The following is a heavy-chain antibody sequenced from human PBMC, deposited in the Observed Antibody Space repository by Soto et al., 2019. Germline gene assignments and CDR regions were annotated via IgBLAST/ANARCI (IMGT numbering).Heavy chain of an antibody. CDR2: SSALNGYT. CDR3: AQATSIAIGLRK. D-gene: IGHD6-6*01. V-gene: IGHV1-18*01. CDR1: GFTFTTHG. Sequence: ASVKVSCKASGFTFTTHGFTWVRQAPGQGLEWMGWSSALNGYTNYAQNFQGRLTITTDSSTSTAYMELRSLTSDDTAVYYCAQATSIAIGLRKWGQGTLVTVSS. J-gene: IGHJ4*02.